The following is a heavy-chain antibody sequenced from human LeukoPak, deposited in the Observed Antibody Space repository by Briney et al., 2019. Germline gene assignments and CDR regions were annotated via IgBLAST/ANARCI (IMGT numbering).Heavy chain of an antibody. Sequence: GGSLRLSCAASGFTFDDYGMSWVRQAPGKGLEWVSGINWNGGSTGYADPVKGRFTISRDNAKNSLYLQMNSLRAEDTALYYCARDPHVEMATIGDYWGQGTLVTVSS. CDR1: GFTFDDYG. CDR3: ARDPHVEMATIGDY. J-gene: IGHJ4*02. V-gene: IGHV3-20*04. D-gene: IGHD5-24*01. CDR2: INWNGGST.